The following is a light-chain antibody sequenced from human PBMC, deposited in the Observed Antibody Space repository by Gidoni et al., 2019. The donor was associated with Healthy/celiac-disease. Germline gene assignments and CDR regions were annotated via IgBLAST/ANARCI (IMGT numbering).Light chain of an antibody. Sequence: DIQMTQSPSTLSASVGDRVTITCRASQSISSWLSWYQQKPVKDPKLLIYKASSLESGVPSMFSGRGSGPEFTLTISSLQPDDFATYYCQPYNSYSWTFGQGTKVEIK. J-gene: IGKJ1*01. CDR2: KAS. CDR3: QPYNSYSWT. CDR1: QSISSW. V-gene: IGKV1-5*03.